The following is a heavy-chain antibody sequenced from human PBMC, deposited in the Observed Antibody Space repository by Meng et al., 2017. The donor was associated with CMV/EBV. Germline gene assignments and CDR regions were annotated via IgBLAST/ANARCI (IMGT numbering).Heavy chain of an antibody. CDR1: GFTFSSYW. CDR2: IKQDGSEK. D-gene: IGHD2-15*01. Sequence: GGSLRLSCAASGFTFSSYWMSWVRQAPGKGLEWVANIKQDGSEKYYVDSVKGRFIISRDNAKNSLYLQMNSLRAEDTAVYYCARDSGRGYCSGGSCYNPDWGQGTTVTVSS. V-gene: IGHV3-7*01. J-gene: IGHJ6*02. CDR3: ARDSGRGYCSGGSCYNPD.